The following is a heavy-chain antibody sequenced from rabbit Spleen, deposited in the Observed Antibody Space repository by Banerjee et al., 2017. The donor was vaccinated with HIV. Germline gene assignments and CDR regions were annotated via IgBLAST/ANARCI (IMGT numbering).Heavy chain of an antibody. Sequence: QEQLVESGGGLVKPGASLTLICAASGFSFSSGYDMCWVRQAPGKGLEWIACIYAGSSGSTYYANWAKGRFTITKTSSTTVTLQMTSLTAADTATYFCARDAGTSFSTYGMDLWGPGTLVTVS. CDR2: IYAGSSGST. CDR1: GFSFSSGYD. V-gene: IGHV1S45*01. J-gene: IGHJ6*01. D-gene: IGHD8-1*01. CDR3: ARDAGTSFSTYGMDL.